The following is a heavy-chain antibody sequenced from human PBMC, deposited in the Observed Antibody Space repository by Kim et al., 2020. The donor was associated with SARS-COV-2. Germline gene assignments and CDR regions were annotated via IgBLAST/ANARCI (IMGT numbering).Heavy chain of an antibody. J-gene: IGHJ3*02. CDR3: ARDPDQNAFDI. Sequence: TRYSPSFQGQVTISAARSINTAYLQWRSLKASDTAMYYCARDPDQNAFDIWGQGTMVTVSS. V-gene: IGHV5-51*01. CDR2: T.